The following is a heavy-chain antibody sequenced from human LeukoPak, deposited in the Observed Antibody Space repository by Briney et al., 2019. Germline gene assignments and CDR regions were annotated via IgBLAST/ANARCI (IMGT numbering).Heavy chain of an antibody. Sequence: SETLSLTCAVYGGSLSAYYWTWIRQPPGKGLEWIGEINHGGSTNYNPSLKSRVTISVDTSKNQFSLKLSSVTAADTAVYYCARAMIVVDYDAFDIWGQGTMVTVSS. CDR2: INHGGST. CDR3: ARAMIVVDYDAFDI. J-gene: IGHJ3*02. CDR1: GGSLSAYY. V-gene: IGHV4-34*01. D-gene: IGHD3-22*01.